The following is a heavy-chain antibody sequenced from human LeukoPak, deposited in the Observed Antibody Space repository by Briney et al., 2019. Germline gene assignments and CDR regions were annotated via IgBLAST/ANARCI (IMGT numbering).Heavy chain of an antibody. V-gene: IGHV4-39*01. J-gene: IGHJ4*02. D-gene: IGHD3-9*01. CDR2: VYYSGST. CDR1: GGSISSSNYY. CDR3: ALRYFDRDY. Sequence: TSETLSLTCTVSGGSISSSNYYWVWIRQPPGKGLEWVGSVYYSGSTYYNPSLKSRVTISVDTSKNQFSLKLSSVTAADTAVYYCALRYFDRDYWGQGTLVTVSS.